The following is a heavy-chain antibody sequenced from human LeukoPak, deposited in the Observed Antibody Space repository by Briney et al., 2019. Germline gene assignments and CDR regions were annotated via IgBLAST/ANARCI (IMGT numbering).Heavy chain of an antibody. Sequence: GGSLRLSCAASGFIFSNYWMTWVRQAPGEGREWVANIKPDGSGEYYVDSLKGRFTISRDNAENSLFLQMNNLRVDDTAVYYCARSGGYGWDYWGQGAVVTVSS. D-gene: IGHD5-12*01. J-gene: IGHJ4*02. CDR1: GFIFSNYW. V-gene: IGHV3-7*01. CDR3: ARSGGYGWDY. CDR2: IKPDGSGE.